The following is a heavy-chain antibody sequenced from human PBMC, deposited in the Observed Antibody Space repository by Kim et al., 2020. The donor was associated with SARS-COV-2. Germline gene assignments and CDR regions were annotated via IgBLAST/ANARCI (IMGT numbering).Heavy chain of an antibody. Sequence: NPPLKSRVTISVDKSKNQFSLKLSSVTAADTAVYYCARDGGYSYGYGVDYWGQGTLVTVSS. CDR3: ARDGGYSYGYGVDY. V-gene: IGHV4-4*02. D-gene: IGHD5-18*01. J-gene: IGHJ4*02.